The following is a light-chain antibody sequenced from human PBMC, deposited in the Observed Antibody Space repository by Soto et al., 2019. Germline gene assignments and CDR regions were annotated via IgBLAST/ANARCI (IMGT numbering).Light chain of an antibody. V-gene: IGLV4-69*01. CDR1: SGHSSYA. CDR3: QTWGTAIRV. J-gene: IGLJ3*02. Sequence: QPVLTQSPSASASLGASVKLTCTLSSGHSSYAIAWHQQQPEKGPRYLMKLNSDGSHNKGDGIPDRFSGSSSGAERYLTISSLQSEDEADDYCQTWGTAIRVFGGGTKLTVL. CDR2: LNSDGSH.